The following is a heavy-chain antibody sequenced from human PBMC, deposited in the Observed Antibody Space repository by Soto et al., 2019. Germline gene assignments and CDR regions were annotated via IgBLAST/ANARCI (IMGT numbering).Heavy chain of an antibody. V-gene: IGHV4-59*01. CDR2: IYHSGNT. CDR3: ARDQGIASSGPFDY. J-gene: IGHJ4*02. Sequence: QVQLQESGPGLVKPSETLSLTCTVSGDSISNYYWSWIRQAPGQGLAWIGFIYHSGNTNYNPSLKSRVTMSIDTSKSQFSLKLNSVTAADTAVYYCARDQGIASSGPFDYWGPGTLVTVSS. CDR1: GDSISNYY. D-gene: IGHD6-13*01.